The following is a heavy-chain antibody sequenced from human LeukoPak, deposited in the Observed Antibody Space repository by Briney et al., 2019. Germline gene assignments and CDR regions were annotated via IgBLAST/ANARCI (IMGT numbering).Heavy chain of an antibody. CDR1: GDSISRGGYY. CDR2: IFYGGST. CDR3: ARDLRGIRGVGSNWFDP. Sequence: SETLSLTCSVSGDSISRGGYYWSWIRQHPGKGLEWIGYIFYGGSTYYNPSLKSRLNISVDTSKNQFSLMLTSVTAADTAVYYCARDLRGIRGVGSNWFDPWGQGTLVTVSS. D-gene: IGHD3-10*01. V-gene: IGHV4-31*03. J-gene: IGHJ5*02.